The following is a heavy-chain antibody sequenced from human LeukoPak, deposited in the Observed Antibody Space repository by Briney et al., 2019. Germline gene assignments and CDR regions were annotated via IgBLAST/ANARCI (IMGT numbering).Heavy chain of an antibody. CDR1: GYTFTGYY. J-gene: IGHJ4*02. Sequence: ASVKVSCKASGYTFTGYYMHWVRQAPGQGLEWMGWINPNSGGTNYAQKFQGRVTMTRDTSISTAYMELSRLRSDDTAVYYCARSSLVRGVIAMYDYWGQGTLVTVSS. V-gene: IGHV1-2*02. D-gene: IGHD3-10*01. CDR2: INPNSGGT. CDR3: ARSSLVRGVIAMYDY.